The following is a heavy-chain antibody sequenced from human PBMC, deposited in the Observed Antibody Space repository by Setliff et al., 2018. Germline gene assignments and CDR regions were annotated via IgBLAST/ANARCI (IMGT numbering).Heavy chain of an antibody. CDR1: GESIDSVATGNHY. CDR2: INYSGST. V-gene: IGHV4-61*01. Sequence: KSSETLSLTCIVSGESIDSVATGNHYWNWIRQPPGKGLEYIGYINYSGSTSYNPSLKSRVTISGDTSKNQVSLRLSSVTAADTAVYYCATRKSSGRLYYMDVWGKGTTVTVSS. J-gene: IGHJ6*03. D-gene: IGHD1-26*01. CDR3: ATRKSSGRLYYMDV.